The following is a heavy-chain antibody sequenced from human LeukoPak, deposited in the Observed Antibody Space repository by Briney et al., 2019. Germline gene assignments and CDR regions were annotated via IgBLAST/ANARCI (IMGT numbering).Heavy chain of an antibody. D-gene: IGHD6-19*01. CDR2: ISGSGGST. Sequence: GGSLRLSCAASGFTFSSYAMSWVRQAPGKGLEWVAAISGSGGSTYYADSEKGRFTISRDNSKNTLYLQMKSLRAEDTAVYYCATSRQWLVRYFDYWGQGTLATVSS. J-gene: IGHJ4*02. CDR3: ATSRQWLVRYFDY. V-gene: IGHV3-23*01. CDR1: GFTFSSYA.